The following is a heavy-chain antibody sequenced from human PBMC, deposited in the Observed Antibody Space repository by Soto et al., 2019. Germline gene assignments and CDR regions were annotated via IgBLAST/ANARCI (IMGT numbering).Heavy chain of an antibody. V-gene: IGHV1-46*01. J-gene: IGHJ4*02. D-gene: IGHD5-12*01. CDR2: INLSGGST. CDR3: AKAYNGYFPWYFDY. Sequence: GASVKVSCKTSGYTFTSYYIHWVRQAPGQGLEWMGVINLSGGSTSHAQKFQGRVTMTGDTSTRTVYMEMSSLKSGDTAVYYCAKAYNGYFPWYFDYWGQGTLVTVSS. CDR1: GYTFTSYY.